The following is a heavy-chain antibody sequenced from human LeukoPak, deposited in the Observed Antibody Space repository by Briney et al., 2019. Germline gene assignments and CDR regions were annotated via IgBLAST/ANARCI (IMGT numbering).Heavy chain of an antibody. CDR1: GFIFSSYG. V-gene: IGHV3-30*18. CDR3: AKGYYYSSGPRGA. CDR2: ISYDGNNK. J-gene: IGHJ4*02. D-gene: IGHD3-22*01. Sequence: PGGSLRLSCATSGFIFSSYGMHWVRQAPGKGLEWVALISYDGNNKYYGESVKGRFSVSRDNSKKMLYLQMNSLTTDDTAVYYCAKGYYYSSGPRGAWGQGTLVTVS.